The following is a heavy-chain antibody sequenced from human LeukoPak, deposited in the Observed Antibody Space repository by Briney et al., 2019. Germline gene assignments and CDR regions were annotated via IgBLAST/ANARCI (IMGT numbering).Heavy chain of an antibody. Sequence: GGSLRLSCAASGFTFSSYSMNWVRQAPGKGLEWVSSISSSSSYIYYADSVKGRFTISRDNAKNSLYLQMNSLRAEDTAVYYCARDQHNYYDSSGYSTWGQGTLVTVSS. V-gene: IGHV3-21*01. CDR1: GFTFSSYS. D-gene: IGHD3-22*01. CDR2: ISSSSSYI. J-gene: IGHJ5*02. CDR3: ARDQHNYYDSSGYST.